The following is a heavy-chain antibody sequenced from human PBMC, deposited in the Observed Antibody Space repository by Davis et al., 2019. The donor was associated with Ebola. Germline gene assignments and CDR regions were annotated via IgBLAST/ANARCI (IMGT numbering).Heavy chain of an antibody. CDR1: GFTFSSYA. D-gene: IGHD4-17*01. J-gene: IGHJ4*02. V-gene: IGHV3-23*01. CDR2: ISGSGGST. Sequence: GESLKISCAASGFTFSSYAMSWVRQAPGKGLEWVSAISGSGGSTYYADSVKGRFTISRDNSKNTLYLQMNSLRAEDTAVYYCAKDFYGDYHYYFDYWGQGTLVTVSS. CDR3: AKDFYGDYHYYFDY.